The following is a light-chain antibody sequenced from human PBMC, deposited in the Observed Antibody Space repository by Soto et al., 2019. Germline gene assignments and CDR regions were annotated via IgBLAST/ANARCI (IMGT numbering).Light chain of an antibody. CDR2: EAS. Sequence: DRRMTQAPAALSASVGDRVTITCRASQNINSWLAWYQQNRWKAPNLLLYEASSLERGGPPEFGSGRSATEFTLTTSSLQAADFALEYCQQQINYPWTFGQGTKVDIK. CDR1: QNINSW. V-gene: IGKV1-5*03. CDR3: QQQINYPWT. J-gene: IGKJ1*01.